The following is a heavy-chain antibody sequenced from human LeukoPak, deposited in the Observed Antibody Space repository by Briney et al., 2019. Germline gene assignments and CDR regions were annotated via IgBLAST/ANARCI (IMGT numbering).Heavy chain of an antibody. D-gene: IGHD5-12*01. CDR2: IYSGGST. V-gene: IGHV3-66*02. CDR1: GFTVSSNY. Sequence: GGSLRLSCAASGFTVSSNYMSWVRQAPGKGLEWVSVIYSGGSTYYADSVKGRFTISRDNSKNTLYLQMNSMRAEEPAVYYCAGRGYEPFLEYWGQGTLVHVSS. CDR3: AGRGYEPFLEY. J-gene: IGHJ4*02.